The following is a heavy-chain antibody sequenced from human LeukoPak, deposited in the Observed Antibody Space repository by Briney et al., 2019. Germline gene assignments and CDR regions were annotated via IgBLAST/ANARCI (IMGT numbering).Heavy chain of an antibody. CDR1: GFTFSTYT. CDR3: ARVAWDAFDI. CDR2: ISSSSHI. V-gene: IGHV3-21*06. Sequence: PGGSLRLSCAASGFTFSTYTMNWVRQAPGKGLEWVSSISSSSHIYYADSVKGRFTISRDNARNSLYLQMNSLRAEDTAKYYCARVAWDAFDIWGQGTMVTVSS. J-gene: IGHJ3*02.